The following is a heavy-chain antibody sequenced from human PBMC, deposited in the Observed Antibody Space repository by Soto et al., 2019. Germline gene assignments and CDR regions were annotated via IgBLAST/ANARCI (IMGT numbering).Heavy chain of an antibody. CDR3: AKESGPTHYDY. CDR1: GFTFSSNA. CDR2: ISGSFGDT. J-gene: IGHJ4*02. D-gene: IGHD3-3*01. Sequence: PGGSLRLSCAASGFTFSSNAMSWVRQAPGKGLEWVSSISGSFGDTNYADSVKGRFTISRDNSKNTLYLQMNSLRAEDTAVYYCAKESGPTHYDYWGQGTLVTVSS. V-gene: IGHV3-23*01.